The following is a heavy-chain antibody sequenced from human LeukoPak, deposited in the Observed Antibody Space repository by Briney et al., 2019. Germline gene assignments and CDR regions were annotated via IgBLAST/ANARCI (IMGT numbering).Heavy chain of an antibody. J-gene: IGHJ3*02. V-gene: IGHV1-2*02. Sequence: ASVTVSCKASGYTFTGYYMHWVRQAPGQGLEWMGWINPNSGGTNYAQKFQGRVTMTRDTSISTAYMELSRLRSDDTAVYYCARLAGPIGAFDIWGQGTMVTVSS. CDR2: INPNSGGT. D-gene: IGHD2-15*01. CDR3: ARLAGPIGAFDI. CDR1: GYTFTGYY.